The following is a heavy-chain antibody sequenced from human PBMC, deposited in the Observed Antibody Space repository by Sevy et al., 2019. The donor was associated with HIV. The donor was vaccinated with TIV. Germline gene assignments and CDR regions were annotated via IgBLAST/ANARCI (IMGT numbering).Heavy chain of an antibody. CDR1: GFTSSSYS. Sequence: GGSLRLSCAASGFTSSSYSMNWVRQAPGKGLEWVSYISSSSSTIYYADSVKGRFTISRDNAKNSLYLQMNSLRDEDTAVYYCAYSSSWLFDYWGQGTLVTVSS. V-gene: IGHV3-48*02. CDR2: ISSSSSTI. D-gene: IGHD6-13*01. J-gene: IGHJ4*02. CDR3: AYSSSWLFDY.